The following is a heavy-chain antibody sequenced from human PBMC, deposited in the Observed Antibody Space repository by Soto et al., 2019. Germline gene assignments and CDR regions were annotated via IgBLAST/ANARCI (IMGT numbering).Heavy chain of an antibody. D-gene: IGHD1-26*01. V-gene: IGHV1-18*01. J-gene: IGHJ6*02. CDR2: ISAYNGNT. Sequence: ASVKVSCKASGYTFTSYGISWVRQAPGQGLEWMGWISAYNGNTNYAQKLQGRVTMTTDTSTSTAYMELRSLRSDDTAVYYCARDHSGSYYYYGMDVWGQGTTVTVSS. CDR1: GYTFTSYG. CDR3: ARDHSGSYYYYGMDV.